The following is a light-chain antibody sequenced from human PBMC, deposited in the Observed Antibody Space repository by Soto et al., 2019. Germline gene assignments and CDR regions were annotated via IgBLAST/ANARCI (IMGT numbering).Light chain of an antibody. J-gene: IGLJ1*01. CDR2: KND. CDR3: AAWDDIRSTYV. Sequence: QSVLTQPPSASGAPGQRVTISCSGSYSNVGDNTVDWYQHLPGSAPKLLIYKNDQRPSGIPDQFSASKSGTSASLAISGLQSGHEADYYCAAWDDIRSTYVFGTGTKVTVL. CDR1: YSNVGDNT. V-gene: IGLV1-44*01.